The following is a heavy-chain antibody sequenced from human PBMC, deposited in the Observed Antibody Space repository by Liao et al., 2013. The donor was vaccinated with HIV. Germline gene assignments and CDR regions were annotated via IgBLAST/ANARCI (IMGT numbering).Heavy chain of an antibody. CDR1: GGSISSYY. D-gene: IGHD5-18*01. J-gene: IGHJ3*02. CDR2: IYHSGST. V-gene: IGHV4-59*01. Sequence: QVQLQQWGAGLLKPSETLSLTCTVSGGSISSYYWSWIRQPPGKGLEWIGYIYHSGSTNYKSSLKSRVTISVDTSKNQFSLKLSSVTAADTAVYYCAGESVDTGAFDIWGQGTMVTVSS. CDR3: AGESVDTGAFDI.